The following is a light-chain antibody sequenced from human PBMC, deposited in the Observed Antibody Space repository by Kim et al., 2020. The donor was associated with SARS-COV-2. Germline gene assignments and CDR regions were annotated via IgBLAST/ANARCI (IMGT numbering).Light chain of an antibody. Sequence: VSPGETDSLTCSGDKLGDKYACWYQQKPGQSPLLVIYQNTKLPSGIPERFSGSNSGNTATLTISGTQAMDEADYYCQAWDSSTNYVFGTGTKVTVL. CDR1: KLGDKY. V-gene: IGLV3-1*01. CDR2: QNT. J-gene: IGLJ1*01. CDR3: QAWDSSTNYV.